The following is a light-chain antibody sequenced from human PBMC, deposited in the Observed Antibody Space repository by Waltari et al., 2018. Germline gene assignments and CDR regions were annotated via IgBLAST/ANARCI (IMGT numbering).Light chain of an antibody. CDR1: QSVTSGY. CDR3: QQYGSLPRT. J-gene: IGKJ1*01. CDR2: GAS. V-gene: IGKV3-20*01. Sequence: DIVLTQSPGTLSLSPGERATLSCRASQSVTSGYLAWHQQKPGQAPRLLIYGASRRATGIPDRFSGSGSGTDFILSISRLEPEDFAVYYCQQYGSLPRTFGQGTKVEIK.